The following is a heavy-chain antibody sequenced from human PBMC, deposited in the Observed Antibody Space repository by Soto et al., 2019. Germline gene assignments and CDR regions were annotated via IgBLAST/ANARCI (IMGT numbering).Heavy chain of an antibody. J-gene: IGHJ4*02. CDR1: GYTFSSYG. V-gene: IGHV1-18*01. Sequence: QVQLAQSGAEVKKPGASVTVSCKASGYTFSSYGISWVRQAPGQGLEWVGWISVHNGYTKYATELQGRVTTTTDTSTSTAYMELRSLRSDDSAVYYCARLEHIFGPHDYWGQGTLVTVTS. D-gene: IGHD3-3*02. CDR3: ARLEHIFGPHDY. CDR2: ISVHNGYT.